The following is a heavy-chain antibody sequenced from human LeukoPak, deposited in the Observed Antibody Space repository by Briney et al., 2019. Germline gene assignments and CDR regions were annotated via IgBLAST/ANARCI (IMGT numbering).Heavy chain of an antibody. J-gene: IGHJ4*02. CDR1: GFTFSSYA. CDR2: ISRDGSTK. CDR3: ARGGLGSSGRDY. V-gene: IGHV3-30-3*01. D-gene: IGHD6-19*01. Sequence: SGGSLRLSCAASGFTFSSYAMHWVRQAPGKGLEWVAVISRDGSTKYYIDSVKGRFSFSRDNSKNTLYLQMNSLRPEDTGVYYCARGGLGSSGRDYWGRGTLVTVSS.